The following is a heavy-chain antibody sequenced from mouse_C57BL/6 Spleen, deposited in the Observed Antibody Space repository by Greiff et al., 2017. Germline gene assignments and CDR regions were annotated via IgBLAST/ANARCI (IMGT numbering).Heavy chain of an antibody. V-gene: IGHV1-82*01. J-gene: IGHJ1*03. CDR2: IYPGDGDT. Sequence: QVQLQQSGPELVKPGASVKISCKASGYAFSSSWLNWVKQRPGKGLEWIGRIYPGDGDTNYNGKFKGKATLTADKSSSTAYMQLSSLTSEDSAVYFCARLGPIYYDYDGYFDVWGTGTTVTVSS. CDR1: GYAFSSSW. CDR3: ARLGPIYYDYDGYFDV. D-gene: IGHD2-4*01.